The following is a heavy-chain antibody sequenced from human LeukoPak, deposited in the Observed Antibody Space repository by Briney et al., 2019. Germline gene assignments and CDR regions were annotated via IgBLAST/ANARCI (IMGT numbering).Heavy chain of an antibody. J-gene: IGHJ4*02. CDR2: ISAYNGNT. V-gene: IGHV1-18*01. Sequence: ASVKVSCKASGYTFTSYGISWVRQAPGQGLEWMGWISAYNGNTSYAQKLQGRVTMTTDTSTSTAYMELRSLRSDDTAVYYCARVTTFSGSYYFDYWGQGTLVTVSS. CDR1: GYTFTSYG. D-gene: IGHD3-22*01. CDR3: ARVTTFSGSYYFDY.